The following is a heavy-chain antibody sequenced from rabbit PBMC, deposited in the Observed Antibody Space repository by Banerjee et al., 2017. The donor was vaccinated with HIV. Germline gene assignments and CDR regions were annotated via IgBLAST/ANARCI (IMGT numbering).Heavy chain of an antibody. J-gene: IGHJ4*01. D-gene: IGHD4-1*01. CDR3: VRDPGYGSDWGGAFNL. V-gene: IGHV1S36*01. Sequence: QEQLVESGGGLVTLGGSLKLSCKASGIDFSSYAISWVRQAPGKGLEWIGLITSNSYIFYASWVNGRFTISKTSTTVDLKMTSLTAADTATYFCVRDPGYGSDWGGAFNLWGPGTLVTVS. CDR1: GIDFSSYA. CDR2: ITSNSYI.